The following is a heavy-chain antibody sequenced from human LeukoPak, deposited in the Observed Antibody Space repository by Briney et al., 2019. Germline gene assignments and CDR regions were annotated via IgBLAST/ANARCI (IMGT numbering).Heavy chain of an antibody. Sequence: GASVKVSCKASGYTFTSNYIHWLRQPPGQGLEWMGMIYPRDGSTSYAQKFQGRVTVTRDTSTSTVHMELSGLRSEDTAVYYCARDQEGFDYWGQGTLVTVSS. J-gene: IGHJ4*02. CDR3: ARDQEGFDY. CDR1: GYTFTSNY. V-gene: IGHV1-46*01. CDR2: IYPRDGST.